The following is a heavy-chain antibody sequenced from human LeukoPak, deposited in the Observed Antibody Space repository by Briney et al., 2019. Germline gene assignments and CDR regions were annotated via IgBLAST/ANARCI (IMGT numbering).Heavy chain of an antibody. CDR2: IKRKTDAGAT. J-gene: IGHJ4*02. Sequence: GGSLRLSCAASGFTFSSYAMSWVRQAPGKGLEWVGRIKRKTDAGATDYAAPVKGRFTISRDDSKNTLYLQMNSLKTEDTAVYYCTTGNWGPYWGQGTLVTVSS. CDR1: GFTFSSYA. V-gene: IGHV3-15*01. CDR3: TTGNWGPY. D-gene: IGHD7-27*01.